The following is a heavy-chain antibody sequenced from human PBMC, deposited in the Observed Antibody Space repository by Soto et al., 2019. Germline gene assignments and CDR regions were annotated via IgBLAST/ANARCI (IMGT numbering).Heavy chain of an antibody. J-gene: IGHJ5*02. Sequence: QVQLVQSGAEVKKPGSSVKVSCKASGGTFSSYAISWVRQAPGQGLEWMGGIIPIFGTANYAQKFQGRVTITADESTSTAYMELSSLRSEDRAVYCCARALVVGGGSYFALWFDPWGQGTLVTVSS. D-gene: IGHD1-26*01. CDR1: GGTFSSYA. V-gene: IGHV1-69*01. CDR3: ARALVVGGGSYFALWFDP. CDR2: IIPIFGTA.